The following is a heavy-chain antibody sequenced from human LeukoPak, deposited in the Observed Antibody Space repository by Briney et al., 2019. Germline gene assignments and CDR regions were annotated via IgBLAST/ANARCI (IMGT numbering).Heavy chain of an antibody. D-gene: IGHD2-15*01. CDR1: GGSINNYY. J-gene: IGHJ4*02. V-gene: IGHV4-59*01. CDR2: IYYSGTT. CDR3: ARQYCSGGSCYPYFDY. Sequence: SETLSLTCTVSGGSINNYYWSWIRQPPGKGLEWIGIIYYSGTTNYNPSLKSRVTISVDTSKNQFSLKLTSVTAADTAVYYCARQYCSGGSCYPYFDYWGQGTLVTVSS.